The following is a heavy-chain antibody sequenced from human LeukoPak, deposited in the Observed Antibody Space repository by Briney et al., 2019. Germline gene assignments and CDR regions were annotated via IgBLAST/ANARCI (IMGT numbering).Heavy chain of an antibody. CDR3: ARGKQWLTY. Sequence: PGGSLRLSCAASGFTFNNYAMSWVRQAPGKGLEWVSAISDSGDSTYYADSVKGRFTISRDNSKSTLYLQMNSLRAEDTALYYCARGKQWLTYWGQGTLVTVSS. V-gene: IGHV3-23*01. D-gene: IGHD6-19*01. CDR2: ISDSGDST. CDR1: GFTFNNYA. J-gene: IGHJ4*02.